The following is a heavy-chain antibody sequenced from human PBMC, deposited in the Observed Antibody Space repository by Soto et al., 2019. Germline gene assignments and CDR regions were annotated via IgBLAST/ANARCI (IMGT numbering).Heavy chain of an antibody. CDR1: GFTFGDYA. Sequence: GGSLRLSCAASGFTFGDYAMHWVRQAPGKGLEWVSGISWNSGSIGYADSVKGRFTISRDNAKNSLYLQMNSLRAEDTALYYCAKDMKAVLSVIDGIAAAGTRFAPWGQGTLVTVSS. CDR3: AKDMKAVLSVIDGIAAAGTRFAP. V-gene: IGHV3-9*01. J-gene: IGHJ5*02. CDR2: ISWNSGSI. D-gene: IGHD6-13*01.